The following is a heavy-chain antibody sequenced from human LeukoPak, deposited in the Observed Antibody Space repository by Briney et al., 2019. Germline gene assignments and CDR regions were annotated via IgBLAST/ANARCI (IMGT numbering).Heavy chain of an antibody. D-gene: IGHD3-22*01. V-gene: IGHV3-15*01. CDR2: IISKTDGGAT. J-gene: IGHJ4*02. Sequence: PGGPLRLSCAASGFTFSNAWMSWVRQAPGKGLEWVGRIISKTDGGATHYAAPVKGRFTISRDDSKNTLYLQMNSLKTEDTAVYYCTTEAYYYDSGAIKYFDYWGQRTLVTVSS. CDR1: GFTFSNAW. CDR3: TTEAYYYDSGAIKYFDY.